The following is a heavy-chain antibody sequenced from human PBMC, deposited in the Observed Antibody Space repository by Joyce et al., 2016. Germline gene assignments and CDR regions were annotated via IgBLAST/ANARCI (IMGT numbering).Heavy chain of an antibody. CDR1: GYSFTSYW. J-gene: IGHJ3*02. Sequence: EVQLVQSGAEVKKPGESLRISCKGSGYSFTSYWISWGRQMTGKGLECMGRIDPSDSYTNYSPSFQGHVTISADKSISTAYLQWSSLKASDTAMYYCARHSPIVVVPAVGDAFDIWGQGTMVTVSA. V-gene: IGHV5-10-1*01. CDR3: ARHSPIVVVPAVGDAFDI. CDR2: IDPSDSYT. D-gene: IGHD2-2*01.